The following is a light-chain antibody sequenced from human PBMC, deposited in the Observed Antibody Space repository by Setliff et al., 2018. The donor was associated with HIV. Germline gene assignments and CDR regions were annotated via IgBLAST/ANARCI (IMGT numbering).Light chain of an antibody. V-gene: IGLV2-14*03. J-gene: IGLJ1*01. CDR2: DVS. Sequence: QSALTQPASVSGSPGQSITISCTGTSSDVGGYNYVSWYQQHPGKAPKFMIYDVSNRPSGVSNRFSGSKSGNTASLTISGLQAEDGADYYCSSYTSSSTFYVFGTGTKVTVL. CDR3: SSYTSSSTFYV. CDR1: SSDVGGYNY.